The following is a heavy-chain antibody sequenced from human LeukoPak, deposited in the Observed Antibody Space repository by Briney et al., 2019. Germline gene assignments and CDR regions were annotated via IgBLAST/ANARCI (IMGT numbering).Heavy chain of an antibody. J-gene: IGHJ4*02. D-gene: IGHD3-22*01. CDR2: INPSGGST. CDR1: GYTFTSYY. CDR3: AVISGSYYYDSSGYYT. V-gene: IGHV1-46*01. Sequence: ASVKVSCKASGYTFTSYYMHWVRQAPGQGLEWMGIINPSGGSTSYAQKFQGRVTMTRDTSTSTVYMELSSLRSEDTAVYYCAVISGSYYYDSSGYYTWGQGTLVTVSS.